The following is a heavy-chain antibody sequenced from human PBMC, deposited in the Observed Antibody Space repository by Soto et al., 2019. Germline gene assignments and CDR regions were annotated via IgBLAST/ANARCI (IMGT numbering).Heavy chain of an antibody. D-gene: IGHD2-2*02. CDR2: IDTSGTT. CDR3: ARGRLDVVPGAIHD. V-gene: IGHV4-4*07. J-gene: IGHJ4*02. Sequence: SETLSLTCTVSGGSISSYYVSWIRQSAGKGLEWIGRIDTSGTTNYNPSLKSRVTMSVDASKNHFSLNLSSVTAADTAVYFCARGRLDVVPGAIHDWGQGTQVTVSS. CDR1: GGSISSYY.